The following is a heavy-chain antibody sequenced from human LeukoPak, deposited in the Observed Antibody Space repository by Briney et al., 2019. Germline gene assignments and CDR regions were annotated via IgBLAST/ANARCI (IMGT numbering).Heavy chain of an antibody. CDR1: GGSISSHY. D-gene: IGHD5/OR15-5a*01. CDR2: IYHSGST. J-gene: IGHJ4*02. CDR3: ARANRVSLYYFDY. V-gene: IGHV4-38-2*02. Sequence: SETLSLTCTVSGGSISSHYWGWIRQPPGKGLEWIGSIYHSGSTYYNPSLKSRVTISVDTSKNQFSLKLSSVTAADTAVYYCARANRVSLYYFDYWGQGTLVTVSS.